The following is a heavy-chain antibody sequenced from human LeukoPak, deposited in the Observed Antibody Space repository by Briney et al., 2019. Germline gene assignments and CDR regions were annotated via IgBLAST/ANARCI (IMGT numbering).Heavy chain of an antibody. CDR1: GYTFTGYY. CDR2: INPNSDGT. J-gene: IGHJ4*02. V-gene: IGHV1-2*02. CDR3: ARDRRRDGYNSFDY. Sequence: GASVKVPCKASGYTFTGYYIHWVRQAPGQGLEWMGWINPNSDGTNYAQKFQGRVTMTRDTSISTAYMELSRLISDDTAVYYCARDRRRDGYNSFDYWAQGTLVTVSS. D-gene: IGHD5-24*01.